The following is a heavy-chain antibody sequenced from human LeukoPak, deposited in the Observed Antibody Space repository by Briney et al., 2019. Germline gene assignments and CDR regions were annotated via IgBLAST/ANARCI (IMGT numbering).Heavy chain of an antibody. CDR2: IYTSGST. CDR1: GGSISSYY. D-gene: IGHD3-3*01. Sequence: SETLSLTCTVSGGSISSYYWSWIRQPAGKGLEWIGRIYTSGSTNYNPSLKSRVTMSVDTSKNQFSLKLSSVTAADTAVYYCATEERLESSPDYSYYYMDVWGKGTTVTASS. J-gene: IGHJ6*03. V-gene: IGHV4-4*07. CDR3: ATEERLESSPDYSYYYMDV.